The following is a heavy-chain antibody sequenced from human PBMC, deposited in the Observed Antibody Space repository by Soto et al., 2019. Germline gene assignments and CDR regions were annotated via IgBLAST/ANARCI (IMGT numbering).Heavy chain of an antibody. Sequence: QVPLVESGGGVVQPGRSLRLSCAASGFTFSSYGMHWVRQAPGKGLEWVAVIWYDGSNKYYADSVKGRFTISRDNSKNTRYLQMNSLRAEYTAVYYCARDGYCSGGSCYSVPVFDYWGQGTLVTVSS. CDR3: ARDGYCSGGSCYSVPVFDY. D-gene: IGHD2-15*01. CDR1: GFTFSSYG. J-gene: IGHJ4*02. V-gene: IGHV3-33*01. CDR2: IWYDGSNK.